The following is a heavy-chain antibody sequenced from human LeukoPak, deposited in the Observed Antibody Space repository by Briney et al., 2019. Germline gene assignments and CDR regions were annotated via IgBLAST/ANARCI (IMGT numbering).Heavy chain of an antibody. Sequence: PGGSLRLSCAASGFTFSSYAMSWVRQAPGKGLEWVSAISGSGGSTYYADSLMGRFTISRDNSKNTLYLQMKYLRDEDTAVYYCATGGSMAHEGIHYWGQGTLVTVSS. V-gene: IGHV3-23*01. CDR1: GFTFSSYA. CDR2: ISGSGGST. CDR3: ATGGSMAHEGIHY. J-gene: IGHJ4*02. D-gene: IGHD2/OR15-2a*01.